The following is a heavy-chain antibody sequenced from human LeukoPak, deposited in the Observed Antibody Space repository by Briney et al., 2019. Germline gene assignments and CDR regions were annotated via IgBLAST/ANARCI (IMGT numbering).Heavy chain of an antibody. CDR2: INPNSGGT. CDR1: GYTFTGYY. J-gene: IGHJ4*02. V-gene: IGHV1-2*02. CDR3: ARGPPTIVVVITTGDFDS. D-gene: IGHD3-22*01. Sequence: ASLKVSCKASGYTFTGYYIHWVRQAPGQGLEWMGWINPNSGGTNYAQKFQGRVTMTRDTSISTAYVELRRLRSDDRAVYYCARGPPTIVVVITTGDFDSWGQGTLVTVSS.